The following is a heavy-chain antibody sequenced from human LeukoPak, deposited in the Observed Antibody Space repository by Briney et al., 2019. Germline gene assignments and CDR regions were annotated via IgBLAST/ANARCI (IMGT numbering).Heavy chain of an antibody. CDR2: VSSTSSYI. V-gene: IGHV3-21*01. J-gene: IGHJ3*02. CDR1: GFTFSGYS. D-gene: IGHD6-19*01. CDR3: ARVGVAGPFDI. Sequence: GGSLRLSCAASGFTFSGYSANWVRQAPGKGLEWVSSVSSTSSYIYYADAVKGRFTISRDNAENSLYLQMNSLRAEDTAVYYCARVGVAGPFDIWGQGSMVTVSS.